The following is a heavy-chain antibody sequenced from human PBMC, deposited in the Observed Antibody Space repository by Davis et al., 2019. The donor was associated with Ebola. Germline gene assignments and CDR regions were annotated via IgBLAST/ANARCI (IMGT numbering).Heavy chain of an antibody. CDR3: ARQEETTAGFDY. V-gene: IGHV5-51*01. J-gene: IGHJ4*02. Sequence: GESLKISCKCTGYSFSNYWIGWVRQMPGKGLEWMGIIYAGDSDTRYSPSLQGQVTISADKSISTAYLQWSSLKASDTAMYYCARQEETTAGFDYWGQGTLVTVSS. D-gene: IGHD4-17*01. CDR2: IYAGDSDT. CDR1: GYSFSNYW.